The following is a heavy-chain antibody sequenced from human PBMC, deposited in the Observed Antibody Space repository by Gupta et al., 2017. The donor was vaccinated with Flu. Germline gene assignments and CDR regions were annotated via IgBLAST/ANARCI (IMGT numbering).Heavy chain of an antibody. D-gene: IGHD1-26*01. V-gene: IGHV1-46*01. CDR3: ARGGLLWVGAMYYYYGMDV. CDR1: GYTFTSYY. J-gene: IGHJ6*02. CDR2: INPSGGST. Sequence: QVQLVQSGAEVKKPGASVKVSCKASGYTFTSYYMHWVRQAPGQGLEWMGIINPSGGSTSYAQKFQGRVTMTRDTSTSTVYMELSSLRSEDTAVYYCARGGLLWVGAMYYYYGMDVWGQGTTVTVSS.